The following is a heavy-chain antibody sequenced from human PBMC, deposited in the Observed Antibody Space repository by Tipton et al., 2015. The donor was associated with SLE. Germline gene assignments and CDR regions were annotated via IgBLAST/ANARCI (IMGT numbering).Heavy chain of an antibody. D-gene: IGHD6-13*01. CDR3: ARLGQQRGDAFDI. CDR1: GGSFSGYY. CDR2: INHSGST. V-gene: IGHV4-34*01. J-gene: IGHJ3*02. Sequence: TLSLTCAVYGGSFSGYYWSWIRQPPGKGLEWIGEINHSGSTNYNPSLKSRVTTSVDTSKNQFSLKLSSVTAADTAVYYCARLGQQRGDAFDIWGQGTMVTVSS.